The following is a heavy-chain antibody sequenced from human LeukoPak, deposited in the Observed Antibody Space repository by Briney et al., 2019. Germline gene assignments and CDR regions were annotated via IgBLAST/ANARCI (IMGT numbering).Heavy chain of an antibody. J-gene: IGHJ4*02. D-gene: IGHD4-17*01. V-gene: IGHV3-11*06. CDR2: IGPSGNFI. Sequence: GGSLRLSCEASGFTFSDSYMSWLRQPPGKGLESISYIGPSGNFINYADSVKGRFTISRDNAKNSLYLQMNSLRAEDTAVYYCARDHYGDYTFDYWGQGTLVTVSS. CDR3: ARDHYGDYTFDY. CDR1: GFTFSDSY.